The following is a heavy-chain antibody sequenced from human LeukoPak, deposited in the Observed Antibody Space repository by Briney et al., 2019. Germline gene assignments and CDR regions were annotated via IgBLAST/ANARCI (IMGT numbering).Heavy chain of an antibody. CDR1: GFTFSNHG. Sequence: GGTLRLSCATSGFTFSNHGMNWVRQAPGKGLEWVSGINWNGGSTGYADSVKGRFTISRDNAKNSLYLQMNSLRAEDTALYYCARAGLYNWNYEGTAYFDYWGQGTLVTVSS. J-gene: IGHJ4*02. CDR3: ARAGLYNWNYEGTAYFDY. D-gene: IGHD1-7*01. CDR2: INWNGGST. V-gene: IGHV3-20*04.